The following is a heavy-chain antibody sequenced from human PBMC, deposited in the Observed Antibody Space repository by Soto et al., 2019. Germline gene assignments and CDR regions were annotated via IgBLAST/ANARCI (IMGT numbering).Heavy chain of an antibody. Sequence: GGSLRLSCAASGFPFSSYGMHWVRQAPGKGLEWVAVIWYDGSNKYYADSVKGRFTISRDNSKNTLYLQMNSLRAEDTAVYYCARDPPYYDSSGHYLDYWGQGTLVTVSS. CDR1: GFPFSSYG. D-gene: IGHD3-22*01. J-gene: IGHJ4*02. CDR2: IWYDGSNK. CDR3: ARDPPYYDSSGHYLDY. V-gene: IGHV3-33*01.